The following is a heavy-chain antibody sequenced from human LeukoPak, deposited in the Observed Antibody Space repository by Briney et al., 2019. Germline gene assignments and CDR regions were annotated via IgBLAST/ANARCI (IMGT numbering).Heavy chain of an antibody. CDR1: GFTFSSYS. V-gene: IGHV3-21*01. D-gene: IGHD5-12*01. Sequence: GGSLRLSCAASGFTFSSYSMNWVRQAPGKGLEWVSSISSSSSYIYYADSVKGRFTISRDNAKNSLYLQMNSLRAEDTAVYYCASGEMWLRFPSLFTYWGQGTLVTVSS. CDR3: ASGEMWLRFPSLFTY. J-gene: IGHJ4*02. CDR2: ISSSSSYI.